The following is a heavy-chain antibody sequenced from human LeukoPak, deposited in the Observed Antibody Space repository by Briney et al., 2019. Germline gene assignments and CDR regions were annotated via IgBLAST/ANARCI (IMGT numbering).Heavy chain of an antibody. Sequence: VASVKVSCKVSGYTLTELSMHWVRQAPGKGLEWLGGFDPEDGETIYAQKFQGGVTMTEDTSTDTAYMELSSLRSEDTAVYYCATGNYYGSGTYYYGMDVWGQGTTVTVSS. CDR2: FDPEDGET. V-gene: IGHV1-24*01. D-gene: IGHD3-10*01. J-gene: IGHJ6*02. CDR1: GYTLTELS. CDR3: ATGNYYGSGTYYYGMDV.